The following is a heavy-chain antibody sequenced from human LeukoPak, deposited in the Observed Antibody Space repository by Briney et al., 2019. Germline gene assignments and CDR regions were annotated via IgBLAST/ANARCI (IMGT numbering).Heavy chain of an antibody. V-gene: IGHV4-30-4*01. J-gene: IGHJ6*02. D-gene: IGHD3-10*01. Sequence: PSETLSLTCTVSGGSISSGDYYWRWIRQPPGKGLEWIGYIYYSGSTYYNPSLKSRVTISVDTSKNQFSLKLSSVTAADTAVYYCAREGITGEDYYYYGMDVWGQGTTVTVSS. CDR1: GGSISSGDYY. CDR2: IYYSGST. CDR3: AREGITGEDYYYYGMDV.